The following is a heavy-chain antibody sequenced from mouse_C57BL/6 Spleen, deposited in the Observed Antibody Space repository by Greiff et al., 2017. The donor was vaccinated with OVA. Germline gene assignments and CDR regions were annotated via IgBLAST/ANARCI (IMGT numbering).Heavy chain of an antibody. V-gene: IGHV1-80*01. CDR2: IYPGDGDT. CDR1: GYAFSSYW. CDR3: ARSADYDSYAMDY. Sequence: VKLMESGAELVKPGASVKISCKASGYAFSSYWMNWVKQRPGKGLEWIGQIYPGDGDTNYNGKFKGKATLTADKSSSTAYMQLSSLTSEDSAVYFCARSADYDSYAMDYWGQGTSVTVSS. D-gene: IGHD2-4*01. J-gene: IGHJ4*01.